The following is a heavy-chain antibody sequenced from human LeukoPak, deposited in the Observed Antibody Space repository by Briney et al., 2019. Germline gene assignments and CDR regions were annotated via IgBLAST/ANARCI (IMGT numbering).Heavy chain of an antibody. Sequence: SETLSLTCSISGYSISRGYFWGWIRQPPGKGLEWIGEINHSGSTNYNPSLNNRLTISVHTSKNQFSLKLSCVTAADTAVYYCARGLRVGGYCSGGSCYGLGRYYYYYYMDVWGKGTTVTVSS. V-gene: IGHV4-38-2*02. CDR2: INHSGST. J-gene: IGHJ6*03. CDR1: GYSISRGYF. CDR3: ARGLRVGGYCSGGSCYGLGRYYYYYYMDV. D-gene: IGHD2-15*01.